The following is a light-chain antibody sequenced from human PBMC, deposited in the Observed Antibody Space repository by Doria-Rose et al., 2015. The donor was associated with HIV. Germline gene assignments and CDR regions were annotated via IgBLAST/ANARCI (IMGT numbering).Light chain of an antibody. V-gene: IGKV4-1*01. J-gene: IGKJ3*01. CDR3: QQYYDTPS. Sequence: DIQVTQSPESLGMSLGERATLNCKSNQSLLYTSKNYLAWYQQKPGRPPKLLIYWASTRQSGVPARFSGSWSGTDFTLTISSLEAEDVAVYYCQQYYDTPSFGSGXTXDIK. CDR2: WAS. CDR1: QSLLYTSKNY.